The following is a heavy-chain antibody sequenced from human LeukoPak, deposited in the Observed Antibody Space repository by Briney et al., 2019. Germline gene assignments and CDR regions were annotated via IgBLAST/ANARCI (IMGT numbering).Heavy chain of an antibody. D-gene: IGHD3-10*01. CDR3: ARQRRSAYYGSGRQYYFDY. J-gene: IGHJ4*02. CDR1: GGSISNSSYY. Sequence: SETLSLTCTVSGGSISNSSYYWGWIRQPPGKGLEWIGSIYYSGSTYYKSSLKSRVTISVDTSKNQFSLKLSSVTAADTAVYYCARQRRSAYYGSGRQYYFDYWGQGTLVTVSS. V-gene: IGHV4-39*01. CDR2: IYYSGST.